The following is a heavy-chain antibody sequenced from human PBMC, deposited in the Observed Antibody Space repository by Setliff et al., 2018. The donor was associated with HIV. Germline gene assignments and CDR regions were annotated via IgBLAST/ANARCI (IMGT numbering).Heavy chain of an antibody. D-gene: IGHD6-6*01. V-gene: IGHV4-59*08. J-gene: IGHJ4*02. CDR2: IHYSGAT. Sequence: PSETLSLTCTVSGGSISSHYWIWIRQPPGKGLEWIGYIHYSGATNYNPSLKNRVTISLDTSRTQFSLRLTSVNAADTAVYYCARGGSTIADRPDLVYFDYWGRGTLVTVSS. CDR3: ARGGSTIADRPDLVYFDY. CDR1: GGSISSHY.